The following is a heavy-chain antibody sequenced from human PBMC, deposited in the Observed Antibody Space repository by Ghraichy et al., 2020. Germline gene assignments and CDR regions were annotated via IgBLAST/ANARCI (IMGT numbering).Heavy chain of an antibody. CDR1: GFTFTRSG. V-gene: IGHV3-7*04. CDR3: TGSGADY. Sequence: GGSLRLSCAASGFTFTRSGMGWVRQAPGKGLEWVAIIDPDGTKKDYVASVKGRFTISRDNAENSVHLQMNSLRAEDTAIYYCTGSGADYWGQGTLVTVSS. CDR2: IDPDGTKK. J-gene: IGHJ4*02.